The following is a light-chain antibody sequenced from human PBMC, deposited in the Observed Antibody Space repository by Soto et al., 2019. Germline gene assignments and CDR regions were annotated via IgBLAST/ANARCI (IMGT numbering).Light chain of an antibody. CDR3: LQYHNLWA. J-gene: IGKJ1*01. CDR2: GAS. V-gene: IGKV3-20*01. Sequence: EIVLTQSPCTLSLSPVERSTLSCRASQSVSNNYLAWYQQKPGQAPRLLIYGASTRATGIPDRFSGSGSGTDFTLTISSLQPEDFTVYSCLQYHNLWAFGQGTKVDIK. CDR1: QSVSNNY.